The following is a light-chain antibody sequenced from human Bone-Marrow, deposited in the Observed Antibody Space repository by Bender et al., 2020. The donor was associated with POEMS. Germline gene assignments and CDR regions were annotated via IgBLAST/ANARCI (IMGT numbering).Light chain of an antibody. CDR1: SSNTGSGYD. V-gene: IGLV1-40*01. Sequence: QSVLTQPPSVSEAPRQRVTISCTGSSSNTGSGYDINWYQHLPGTAPKLLIYGYNNRPSGVPDRFSGSKSGSSASLAITGLQPEDEADYYCQSYDSALTGLWVFGGGTKLTVL. CDR2: GYN. J-gene: IGLJ2*01. CDR3: QSYDSALTGLWV.